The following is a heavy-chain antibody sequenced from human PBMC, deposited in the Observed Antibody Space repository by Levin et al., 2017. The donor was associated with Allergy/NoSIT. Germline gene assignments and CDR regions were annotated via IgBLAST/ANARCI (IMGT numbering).Heavy chain of an antibody. Sequence: AGGSLRLSCAASGFTFSDYYMSWIRQAPGKGLEWISYISGSGKTIYYADSVKGRFTVSRDNAKNSLYLQLNSPRAEDSALYYCARAGAAARRNYYFDYCGQGTLVTVSS. J-gene: IGHJ4*02. CDR2: ISGSGKTI. CDR3: ARAGAAARRNYYFDY. V-gene: IGHV3-11*01. CDR1: GFTFSDYY. D-gene: IGHD6-25*01.